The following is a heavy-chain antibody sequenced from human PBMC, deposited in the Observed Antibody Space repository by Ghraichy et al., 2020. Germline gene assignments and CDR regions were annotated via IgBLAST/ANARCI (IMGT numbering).Heavy chain of an antibody. CDR1: GYTFPAYY. V-gene: IGHV1-2*02. Sequence: ASVKVSCKTSGYTFPAYYMHWVRQAPGHGLEWMGWINPNNGDTNFAQKFQGRVTLTRDTAITTVYMELTSLRYDDTAVYYCARDLFRVEVAGTREGYWGQGTLVTVSS. CDR2: INPNNGDT. CDR3: ARDLFRVEVAGTREGY. J-gene: IGHJ4*02. D-gene: IGHD6-19*01.